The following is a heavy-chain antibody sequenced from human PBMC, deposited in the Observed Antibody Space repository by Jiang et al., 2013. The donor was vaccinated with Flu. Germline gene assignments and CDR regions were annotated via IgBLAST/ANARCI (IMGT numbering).Heavy chain of an antibody. D-gene: IGHD4-17*01. CDR3: AAGGTTVTTSWFV. J-gene: IGHJ4*02. CDR1: GYTFTSYY. Sequence: VKVSCKASGYTFTSYYMHWVRQAPGQGLEWMGIINPSGGSTSYAQKFQGRVTMTRDTSTSTVYMELSSLRSEDTAVYYCAAGGTTVTTSWFVWGQGTLVTVSS. V-gene: IGHV1-46*01. CDR2: INPSGGST.